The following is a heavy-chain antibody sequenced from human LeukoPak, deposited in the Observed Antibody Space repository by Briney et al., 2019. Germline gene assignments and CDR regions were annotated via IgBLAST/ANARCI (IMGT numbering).Heavy chain of an antibody. D-gene: IGHD3-22*01. CDR2: IRTSAEGANYA. J-gene: IGHJ2*01. V-gene: IGHV3-11*05. Sequence: GGSLRLSCATSGFSFTDYPMNWVRQAPGKGLEWVSNIRTSAEGANYAYYADSVKGRVTISRDSSKNTVYLQMNSLRAEDTAVYYCAREGGYYSDSNTGYSDLWGRGTLVTVSS. CDR3: AREGGYYSDSNTGYSDL. CDR1: GFSFTDYP.